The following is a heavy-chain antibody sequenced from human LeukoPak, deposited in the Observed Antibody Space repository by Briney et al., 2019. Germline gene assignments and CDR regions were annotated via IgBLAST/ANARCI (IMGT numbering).Heavy chain of an antibody. J-gene: IGHJ4*02. CDR1: GFTFSSYS. Sequence: GGSLRFSCAASGFTFSSYSMNWVRQAPGKGLEWVSYISSSSSTIYYADSVKGRFTISRDNSKNTVYLQMNSLRAEDTAVYYCAKDEYSGYGSFDYWGQGTLVTVSS. CDR2: ISSSSSTI. CDR3: AKDEYSGYGSFDY. V-gene: IGHV3-48*01. D-gene: IGHD5-12*01.